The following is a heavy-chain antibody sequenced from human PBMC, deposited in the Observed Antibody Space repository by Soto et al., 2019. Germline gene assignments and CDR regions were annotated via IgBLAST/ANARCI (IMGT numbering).Heavy chain of an antibody. CDR3: AREGGGTGDTAMAHYYGMDV. CDR1: GFTFSSYG. D-gene: IGHD5-18*01. J-gene: IGHJ6*02. CDR2: ISYDGSNK. V-gene: IGHV3-30*03. Sequence: PGGSLRLSCAASGFTFSSYGMHWVRQAPGKGLEWVAVISYDGSNKYYADSVKGRFTISRDNSKNTLYLQMNSLRAEDTAVYYCAREGGGTGDTAMAHYYGMDVWGQGTTVTVS.